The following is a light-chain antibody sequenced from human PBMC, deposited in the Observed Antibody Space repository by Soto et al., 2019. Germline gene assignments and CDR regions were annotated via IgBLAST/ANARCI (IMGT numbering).Light chain of an antibody. CDR1: HDISSW. CDR2: AAS. CDR3: QQASSFPPT. J-gene: IGKJ5*01. Sequence: DIQMTQSPSSVSASVGDRVTITFRASHDISSWLAWYQQKPGKAPKIMIYAASSLQGGVPSRFSGSGSGTEFTLTISSLQPEDFATYYCQQASSFPPTFGQGTRLEIK. V-gene: IGKV1-12*01.